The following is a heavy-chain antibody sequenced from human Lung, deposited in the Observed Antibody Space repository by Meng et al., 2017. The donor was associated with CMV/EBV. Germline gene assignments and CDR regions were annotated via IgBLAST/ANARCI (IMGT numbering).Heavy chain of an antibody. J-gene: IGHJ6*02. CDR2: IYWNDDK. CDR3: ARNVVVRSGDYYYYIMDV. Sequence: SSPXLVXPTQTLTLTCSFSGFSLTTRGVGVEWIRQPPGKALEWLGLIYWNDDKRYSPSLKSRLTLTKDTSKNQVVLTMTNMDPVDTATYFCARNVVVRSGDYYYYIMDVWGQGTXVTVSS. D-gene: IGHD2-21*01. V-gene: IGHV2-5*01. CDR1: GFSLTTRGVG.